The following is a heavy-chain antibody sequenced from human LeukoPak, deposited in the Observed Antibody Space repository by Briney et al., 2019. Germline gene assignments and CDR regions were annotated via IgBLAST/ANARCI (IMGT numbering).Heavy chain of an antibody. J-gene: IGHJ4*02. CDR2: IKQDGSLK. D-gene: IGHD4-17*01. CDR3: ARDYGDSYFAY. Sequence: GGALRLSCAASGLTFSSYWRSGVGQARGRGGDWVADIKQDGSLKYYVDSVKGRFTISRDNAKNSLYLQMNRLRAEDTAVYYCARDYGDSYFAYWGQGTLVTVSS. V-gene: IGHV3-7*01. CDR1: GLTFSSYW.